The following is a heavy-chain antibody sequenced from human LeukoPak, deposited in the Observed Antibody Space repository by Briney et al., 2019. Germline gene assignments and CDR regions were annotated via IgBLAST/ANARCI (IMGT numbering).Heavy chain of an antibody. Sequence: SETLSLTCTVSGGSITSFYWSWIRQPPGKGLEWIGYIYYSGSTNYNPSLKSRVTISVDTSKNQFSLKLSSVTAADTAVYYCASYPLRYFDWLFWGQGTLVTVSS. D-gene: IGHD3-9*01. CDR3: ASYPLRYFDWLF. CDR1: GGSITSFY. J-gene: IGHJ4*02. CDR2: IYYSGST. V-gene: IGHV4-59*08.